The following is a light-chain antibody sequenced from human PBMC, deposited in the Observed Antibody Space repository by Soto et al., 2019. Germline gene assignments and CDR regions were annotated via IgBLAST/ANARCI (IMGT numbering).Light chain of an antibody. V-gene: IGKV1-27*01. J-gene: IGKJ3*01. CDR2: AAS. CDR3: QKYSSVPV. CDR1: QGIRNY. Sequence: DIQMTQSPTSLSASVGDRVTITCRASQGIRNYVAWYQQIPGKAPKLLIYAASTLQSGVPSRFSGRGSGTDFTRTINGLQPEDVATYSCQKYSSVPVFGPGTKVEIK.